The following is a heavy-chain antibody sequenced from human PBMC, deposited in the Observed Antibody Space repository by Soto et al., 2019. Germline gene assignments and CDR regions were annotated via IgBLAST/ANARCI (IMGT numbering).Heavy chain of an antibody. CDR1: GGSVSNSNYY. CDR3: VSQRTSVLTHAYLDY. CDR2: VYYRGRR. J-gene: IGHJ4*02. D-gene: IGHD2-8*01. Sequence: SETLSLTCTVSGGSVSNSNYYWGWIRQSPGKGLEWIGSVYYRGRRTSKSSAKSRVTISVDTTKNQISQNLNSVTASDTAVYYCVSQRTSVLTHAYLDYWGPGALVTVSS. V-gene: IGHV4-39*01.